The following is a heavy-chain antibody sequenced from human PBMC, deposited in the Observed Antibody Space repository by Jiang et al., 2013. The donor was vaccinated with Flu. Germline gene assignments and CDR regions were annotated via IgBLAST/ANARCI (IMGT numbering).Heavy chain of an antibody. CDR2: LFYSGST. CDR1: GGSISTTGYY. CDR3: ARTLPTSVVTPDAFDI. D-gene: IGHD4-23*01. J-gene: IGHJ3*02. Sequence: PGLVKPSETLSLTCTVSGGSISTTGYYWGWIRQSPVKGLEWIGSLFYSGSTYYNPSLKSRVTISADTSKNQFSLRLRSLTAADTAVYFCARTLPTSVVTPDAFDIWGQGTMVTISS. V-gene: IGHV4-39*01.